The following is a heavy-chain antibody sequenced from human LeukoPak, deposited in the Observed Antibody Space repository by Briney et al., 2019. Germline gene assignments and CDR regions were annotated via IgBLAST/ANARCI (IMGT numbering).Heavy chain of an antibody. CDR1: GFTFSSYA. CDR2: ISYDGSNK. J-gene: IGHJ4*02. CDR3: ARDGISGWYGGSYYFDY. V-gene: IGHV3-30*04. Sequence: GGSLRLSCAASGFTFSSYAMHWVRQAPGKGLEWVAVISYDGSNKYYADSVKGRFTISRDNSKNTLYLQMNSLRAEDTAVYYYARDGISGWYGGSYYFDYWGQGTLVTVSS. D-gene: IGHD6-19*01.